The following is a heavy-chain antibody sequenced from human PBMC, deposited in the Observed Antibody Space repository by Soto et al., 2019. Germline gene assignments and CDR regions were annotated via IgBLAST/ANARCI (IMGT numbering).Heavy chain of an antibody. J-gene: IGHJ4*02. D-gene: IGHD1-26*01. CDR3: AKDRLAGGSYTFDS. CDR2: IRSRAHSYAT. CDR1: GFIFSDYT. Sequence: EVQLVESGGGLVQPGGSLKLSCAASGFIFSDYTIHWVRQASGKGLDWVGRIRSRAHSYATEYDASVKGRFTISRDNSKNALYLQMNSLTSEDTATYYCAKDRLAGGSYTFDSWGQGTPVTVSA. V-gene: IGHV3-73*02.